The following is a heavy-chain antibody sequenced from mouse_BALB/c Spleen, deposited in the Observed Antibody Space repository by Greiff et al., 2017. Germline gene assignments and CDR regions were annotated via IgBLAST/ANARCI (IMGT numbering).Heavy chain of an antibody. CDR2: IRNKANGYTT. V-gene: IGHV7-3*02. J-gene: IGHJ3*01. Sequence: DVKLVESGGGLVQPGGSLRLSCATSGFTFTDYYMSWVRQPPGKALEWLGFIRNKANGYTTEYSAPVKGRFTISRDNSQSILYLQMNTLRAEDSATYLCARDGGCDVCAYGGKGTRVTVCA. CDR1: GFTFTDYY. CDR3: ARDGGCDVCAY.